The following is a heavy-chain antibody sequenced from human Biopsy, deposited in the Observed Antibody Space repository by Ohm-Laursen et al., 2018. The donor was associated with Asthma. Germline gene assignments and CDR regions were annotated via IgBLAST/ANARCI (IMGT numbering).Heavy chain of an antibody. CDR2: IMTVFGTT. CDR3: ARCQVGYSSGWSLLLKKIYYSGMDV. D-gene: IGHD6-19*01. CDR1: GGTFSNFA. V-gene: IGHV1-69*13. J-gene: IGHJ6*02. Sequence: VKISCKAPGGTFSNFAISWVRQAPGQGLEWLGGIMTVFGTTNYAQKFQGRVTITADESTGTAYMEVTSLRSEDTAIYYCARCQVGYSSGWSLLLKKIYYSGMDVWGQGNAVIVSS.